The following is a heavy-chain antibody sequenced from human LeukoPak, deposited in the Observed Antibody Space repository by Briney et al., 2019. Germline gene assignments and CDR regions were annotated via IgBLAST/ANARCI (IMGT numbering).Heavy chain of an antibody. J-gene: IGHJ5*02. V-gene: IGHV4-30-4*01. CDR2: MYYSGST. Sequence: PSETLSLTCIVSGGSISSGDYYWSWIRQPPGKGLEWIGYMYYSGSTYYNPSLKSRVTISVDTSKNQFSLKLSSVTAADTAVYYCARPYYYDSRIDPWGQGTLVTVSS. CDR3: ARPYYYDSRIDP. D-gene: IGHD3-22*01. CDR1: GGSISSGDYY.